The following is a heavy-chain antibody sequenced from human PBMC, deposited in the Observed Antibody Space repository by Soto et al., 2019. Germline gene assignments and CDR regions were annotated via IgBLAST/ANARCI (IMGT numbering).Heavy chain of an antibody. CDR3: ALRKTGSFFDY. V-gene: IGHV3-23*01. J-gene: IGHJ4*02. Sequence: GGSLRLSCAASGFTFSTYAMSWVRRAPGKGLQWVSRISGSGDDTHYANSVKGRFTISKDMSKNTLYLQLNSLSAEDTAAYYCALRKTGSFFDYWGPGTLVTVSS. CDR2: ISGSGDDT. D-gene: IGHD1-26*01. CDR1: GFTFSTYA.